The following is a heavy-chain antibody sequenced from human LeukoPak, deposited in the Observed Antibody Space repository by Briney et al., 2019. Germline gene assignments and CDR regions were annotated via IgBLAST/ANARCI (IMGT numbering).Heavy chain of an antibody. D-gene: IGHD5-24*01. Sequence: TSETLSLTCTVSGGSISSSSYYWGWIRQPPGKGLEWIGSIYYSGSTYYNPSLKSRVTISVDTSKNQFSLKLSSVTAADTAVYYCARGDKWVEMATIKLTAFDIWGQGTMVTVSS. CDR3: ARGDKWVEMATIKLTAFDI. CDR1: GGSISSSSYY. CDR2: IYYSGST. J-gene: IGHJ3*02. V-gene: IGHV4-39*07.